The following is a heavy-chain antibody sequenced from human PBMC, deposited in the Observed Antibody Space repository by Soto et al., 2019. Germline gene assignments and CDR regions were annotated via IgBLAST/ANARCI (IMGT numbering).Heavy chain of an antibody. CDR1: GFTFSSYS. D-gene: IGHD2-15*01. V-gene: IGHV3-48*01. J-gene: IGHJ5*02. Sequence: EVQLVESGGGLVQPGGSLRLSCAASGFTFSSYSMNWVRQAPGKGLEWVSYISSSSSTIYYADSVKGRFTISRDNAKNSLYLQMNSLSAEDTAVYYCARDAALGWFDPWGQGTLVTVSS. CDR2: ISSSSSTI. CDR3: ARDAALGWFDP.